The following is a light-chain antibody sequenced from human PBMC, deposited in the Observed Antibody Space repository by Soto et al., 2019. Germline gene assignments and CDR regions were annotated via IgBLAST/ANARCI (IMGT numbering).Light chain of an antibody. Sequence: DIQMTQSPSTLSASVGDRVTITCRASQSISSWLAWYQQKPGKAPKLLIYKASSLESGVPSRFSGSGSGTEFTLTISSLQPDDFATYYCQQYNSYPVPFGQGTKVEIK. V-gene: IGKV1-5*03. CDR2: KAS. CDR3: QQYNSYPVP. J-gene: IGKJ1*01. CDR1: QSISSW.